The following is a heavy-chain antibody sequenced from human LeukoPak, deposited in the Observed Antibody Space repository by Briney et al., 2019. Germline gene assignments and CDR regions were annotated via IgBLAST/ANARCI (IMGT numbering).Heavy chain of an antibody. Sequence: SETLSLTCNVSGGSVSSGSYYWSWIRQPPGKGLEWIGYIYNSGTTNYNPSLKSRVTISVDSSKNQFSLKLTSVTAADTAVYYCARGARGYSYGWGQGTLVTVPS. V-gene: IGHV4-61*01. D-gene: IGHD5-18*01. CDR2: IYNSGTT. CDR3: ARGARGYSYG. CDR1: GGSVSSGSYY. J-gene: IGHJ4*01.